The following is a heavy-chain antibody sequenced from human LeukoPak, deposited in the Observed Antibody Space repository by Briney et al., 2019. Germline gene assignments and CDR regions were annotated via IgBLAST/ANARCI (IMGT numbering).Heavy chain of an antibody. CDR2: INPNKGGT. D-gene: IGHD6-13*01. CDR1: GYTFTGYR. CDR3: ATSGSTWYNDY. V-gene: IGHV1-2*02. Sequence: ASVKVSCKASGYTFTGYRMHWVRQVPGQGLEWMAWINPNKGGTNYAQKFQGRVTLTRDTSISTTYMELSSLRSDDTAVYYCATSGSTWYNDYWGQGTLVTVSS. J-gene: IGHJ4*02.